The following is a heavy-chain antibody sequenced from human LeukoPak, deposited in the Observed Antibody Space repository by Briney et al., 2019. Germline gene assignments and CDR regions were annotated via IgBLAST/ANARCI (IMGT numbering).Heavy chain of an antibody. V-gene: IGHV3-23*01. CDR2: ISGSGGST. CDR1: GFTFSDYY. J-gene: IGHJ4*02. CDR3: ARDIVATIRNYDY. Sequence: GGSLRLSCAASGFTFSDYYMSWIRQAPGKGLEWVSAISGSGGSTYYADSVKGRFTISRDNSKNTLYLQMNSLRAEDTAVYYCARDIVATIRNYDYWGQGTLVTVSS. D-gene: IGHD5-12*01.